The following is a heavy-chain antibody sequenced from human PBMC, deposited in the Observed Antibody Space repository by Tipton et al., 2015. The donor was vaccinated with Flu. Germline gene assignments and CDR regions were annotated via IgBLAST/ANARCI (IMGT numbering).Heavy chain of an antibody. CDR2: INNSGST. V-gene: IGHV4-34*01. J-gene: IGHJ4*02. CDR1: GGSFSGYY. Sequence: TLSLTCAVYGGSFSGYYWSWIRQPPGKGLEWIGEINNSGSTNNNPSLKSRVTISVDTSKNQFSLKLSSVTAADTAVYYCARESPPLRSYSSGWYVYWGQGTLVTVSS. D-gene: IGHD6-19*01. CDR3: ARESPPLRSYSSGWYVY.